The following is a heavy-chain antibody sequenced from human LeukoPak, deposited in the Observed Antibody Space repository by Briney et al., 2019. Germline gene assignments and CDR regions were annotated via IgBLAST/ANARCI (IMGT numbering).Heavy chain of an antibody. CDR1: GFTFSSSV. CDR2: IWFDGSIK. J-gene: IGHJ4*02. V-gene: IGHV3-33*06. D-gene: IGHD3/OR15-3a*01. Sequence: GGSLRLSCAASGFTFSSSVMHWVRQAPRKGLERGAVIWFDGSIKFYGDSVKGRFTVSRDNSKNTLYLQMNSLGAEDTAVYYCAKAGHDFRTGYHRGFLDYWGQGTLVTVSS. CDR3: AKAGHDFRTGYHRGFLDY.